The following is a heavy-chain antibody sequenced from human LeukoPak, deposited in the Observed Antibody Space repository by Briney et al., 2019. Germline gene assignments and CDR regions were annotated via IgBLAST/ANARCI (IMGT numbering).Heavy chain of an antibody. D-gene: IGHD1-26*01. Sequence: RAGGSLRLSCAASGFTFDDYGMSWVRHAPGKGLEWVSGINWNGGSTGYADSVKGRFTISRDNAKNSLYLQMNSLRAEDTALYYCARDSYSGSYSYFDYWGQGTLVTVSS. CDR3: ARDSYSGSYSYFDY. V-gene: IGHV3-20*04. CDR2: INWNGGST. J-gene: IGHJ4*02. CDR1: GFTFDDYG.